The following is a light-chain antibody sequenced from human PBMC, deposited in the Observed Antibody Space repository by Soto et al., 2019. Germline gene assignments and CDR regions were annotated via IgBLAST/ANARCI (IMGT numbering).Light chain of an antibody. J-gene: IGKJ5*01. CDR1: QSVSSN. V-gene: IGKV3-15*01. Sequence: IELTQSPSSLSVSTGERVTLSCRASQSVSSNLAWYQQKPSQAPRLLIYGASTRATGIPARFSGSGSGTEFTLTISSLQSEDFALHYCQQDTTWPPIT. CDR2: GAS. CDR3: QQDTTWPPIT.